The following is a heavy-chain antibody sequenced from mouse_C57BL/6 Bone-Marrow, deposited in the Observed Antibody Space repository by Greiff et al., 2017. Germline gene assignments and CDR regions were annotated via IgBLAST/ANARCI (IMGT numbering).Heavy chain of an antibody. D-gene: IGHD1-1*01. CDR2: IRSKSSNYAT. V-gene: IGHV10-3*01. CDR3: VGTGHYYGSSDWYFDV. CDR1: GFTFNTYA. J-gene: IGHJ1*03. Sequence: DVKLVESGGGLVQPKGSLKLSCAASGFTFNTYAMHWVRQAPGKGLEWVARIRSKSSNYATYYADSVKDRFTISRDDSQSMLYLQMNNLKTEDTAMYYCVGTGHYYGSSDWYFDVWGTGTTVTVSS.